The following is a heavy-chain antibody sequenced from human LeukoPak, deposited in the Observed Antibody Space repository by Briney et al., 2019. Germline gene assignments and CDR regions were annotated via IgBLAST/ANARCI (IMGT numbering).Heavy chain of an antibody. CDR3: AREWWTDHGGGWFDP. CDR2: IYSSGST. V-gene: IGHV4-59*01. D-gene: IGHD3/OR15-3a*01. CDR1: SGSISSYS. Sequence: PSETLSLTCTVPSGSISSYSWSWIRQPPGKGLEWIGYIYSSGSTKSNPSLKSRVTISVDTSKDQCSLKLTSVTAADTAVYFCAREWWTDHGGGWFDPWGQGTLVTVSS. J-gene: IGHJ5*02.